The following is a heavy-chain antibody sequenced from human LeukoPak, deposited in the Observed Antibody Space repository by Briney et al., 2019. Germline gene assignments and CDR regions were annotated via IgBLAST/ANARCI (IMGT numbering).Heavy chain of an antibody. J-gene: IGHJ1*01. CDR2: INPNSGGT. V-gene: IGHV1-2*02. Sequence: ASVKVSCKASGYTFTGYYMHWVRQAPGQGLEWMGWINPNSGGTNYAQKFQGRVTMTRDTSISTAYMELSTLRSDDTAVYYCASLFAVAWLAEYVQNCGQGTLVTVSS. CDR1: GYTFTGYY. CDR3: ASLFAVAWLAEYVQN. D-gene: IGHD6-19*01.